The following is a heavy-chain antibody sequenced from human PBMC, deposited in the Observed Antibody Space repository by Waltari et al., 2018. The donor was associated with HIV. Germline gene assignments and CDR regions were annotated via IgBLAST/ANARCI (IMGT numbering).Heavy chain of an antibody. V-gene: IGHV6-1*01. CDR2: TYYRSRWYN. CDR3: VRGGQWLNWFGP. D-gene: IGHD6-19*01. Sequence: QGQLQQSGPGLVKPSQTLSLTCVILGDSVSSNSPAWNWIRQSPSRGLEWLGRTYYRSRWYNEYAVSVKSRITINQDTSKNQFSLQLKSVTPEDTAVYYCVRGGQWLNWFGPWGPGTLVTVSS. CDR1: GDSVSSNSPA. J-gene: IGHJ5*02.